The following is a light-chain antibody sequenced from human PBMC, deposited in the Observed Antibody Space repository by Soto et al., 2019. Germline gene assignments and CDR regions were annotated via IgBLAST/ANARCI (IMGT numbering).Light chain of an antibody. V-gene: IGKV1-5*01. J-gene: IGKJ1*01. CDR1: QSISSW. CDR2: GAS. CDR3: QQYGTAPWT. Sequence: DIQMTQSPSTLSASVGDRVTITCRASQSISSWLAWYQQQPGKAPKLLIYGASSLQSGVPSRFSGSGSGTDFTLTISRLEPEDFAVYYCQQYGTAPWTFGQGTKVEIK.